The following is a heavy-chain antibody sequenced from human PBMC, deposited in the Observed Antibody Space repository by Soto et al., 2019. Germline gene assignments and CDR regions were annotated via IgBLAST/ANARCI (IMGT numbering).Heavy chain of an antibody. CDR2: ITPMLSAP. Sequence: QGQLVQSGAEVKKPGSSVKVPCKASGGSFRTYAINWVRHAPGLGVGWMGGITPMLSAPIYAQKFQGRLTITADESTTTVYMVLSSLTSEDTAVYYCARVGPPSPSVIWFFDLWGRGTLVTVAS. J-gene: IGHJ2*01. CDR1: GGSFRTYA. V-gene: IGHV1-69*01. D-gene: IGHD2-21*01. CDR3: ARVGPPSPSVIWFFDL.